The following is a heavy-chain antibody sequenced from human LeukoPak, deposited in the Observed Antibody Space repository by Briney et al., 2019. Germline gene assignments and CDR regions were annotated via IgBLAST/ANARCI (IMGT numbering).Heavy chain of an antibody. CDR3: ARDRYSSSAFDY. V-gene: IGHV3-7*05. J-gene: IGHJ4*02. D-gene: IGHD6-6*01. CDR2: IKQDGSEK. CDR1: GFTFSSYW. Sequence: GGSLPLSCAASGFTFSSYWMSWVGQAPGKGREWVANIKQDGSEKYYVDSVKGRFTISREIAKNSLYLQMNSLRAEDTAVYYCARDRYSSSAFDYWGQGTLVTVSS.